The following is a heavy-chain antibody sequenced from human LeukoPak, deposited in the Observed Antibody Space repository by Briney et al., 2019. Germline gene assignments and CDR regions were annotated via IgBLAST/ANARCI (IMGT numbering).Heavy chain of an antibody. CDR2: IIPIFGTA. Sequence: SVKVSCKASGGTFSSYAISWVRQASGQGLEWMGGIIPIFGTANYAQKFQGRVTITADESTSTAYMELSSLRSEDTAVYYCARDLRFLGWSYYFDYWGQGTLVTVSS. CDR3: ARDLRFLGWSYYFDY. J-gene: IGHJ4*02. CDR1: GGTFSSYA. D-gene: IGHD3-3*01. V-gene: IGHV1-69*13.